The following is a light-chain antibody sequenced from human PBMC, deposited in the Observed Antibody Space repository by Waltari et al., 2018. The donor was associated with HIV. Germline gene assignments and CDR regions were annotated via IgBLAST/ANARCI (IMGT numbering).Light chain of an antibody. CDR2: GAF. CDR3: QQYNNWPPFT. J-gene: IGKJ3*01. CDR1: QSVSSN. V-gene: IGKV3-15*01. Sequence: EIVMTQSPATLSVSPGERATLSCRASQSVSSNLAWYQQKPGQAPRLLIYGAFTRATGIPARFSGSGSGTEFTLTISSLQSEDFAVYYCQQYNNWPPFTFGPWTKVDIK.